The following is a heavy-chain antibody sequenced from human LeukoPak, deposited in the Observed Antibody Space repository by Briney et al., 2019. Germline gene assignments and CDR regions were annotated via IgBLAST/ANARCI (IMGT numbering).Heavy chain of an antibody. D-gene: IGHD6-19*01. Sequence: GRSLRLSCVASGFTFSSYVMTSVRQAPGKGLEWVSSIRTSVGSTFYADSVKGRFTISRDNSKNTLYLQLSSLRAEDTAVYYCAKVNPPRGGRSGWYETNDYWGQGTLVTVSS. CDR1: GFTFSSYV. J-gene: IGHJ4*02. V-gene: IGHV3-23*01. CDR2: IRTSVGST. CDR3: AKVNPPRGGRSGWYETNDY.